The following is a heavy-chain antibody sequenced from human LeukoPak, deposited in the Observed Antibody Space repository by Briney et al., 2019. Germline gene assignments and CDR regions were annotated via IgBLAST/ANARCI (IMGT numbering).Heavy chain of an antibody. Sequence: GGSLRLSCATSGFNFHSYWMNWVRQAPGKGPEWVANIKQDGSEKYYVDSVKGRFTISRDNAKNSLYLQINSLRVEDTAIYYCATSPIQLWAFDMWGRGTMVTVSS. CDR1: GFNFHSYW. D-gene: IGHD5-18*01. J-gene: IGHJ3*02. CDR3: ATSPIQLWAFDM. CDR2: IKQDGSEK. V-gene: IGHV3-7*01.